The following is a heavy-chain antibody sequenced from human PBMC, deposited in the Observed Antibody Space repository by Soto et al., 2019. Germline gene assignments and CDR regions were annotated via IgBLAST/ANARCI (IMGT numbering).Heavy chain of an antibody. CDR3: ATPAVTTGYPGLIDY. J-gene: IGHJ4*02. Sequence: EVQLLESGGGLVQPGGSLRLSCAASGFTFSSYAMSWVRQAPGKVLEWVSAISGSGGSTYYADSVKGRFTISRDNSKNTRYLQMNSLRAEDTAVYYCATPAVTTGYPGLIDYWGQGTLVTVSS. D-gene: IGHD4-17*01. V-gene: IGHV3-23*01. CDR1: GFTFSSYA. CDR2: ISGSGGST.